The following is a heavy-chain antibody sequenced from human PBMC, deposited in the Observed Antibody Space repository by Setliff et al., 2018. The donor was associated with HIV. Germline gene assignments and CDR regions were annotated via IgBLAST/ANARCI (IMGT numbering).Heavy chain of an antibody. J-gene: IGHJ4*02. CDR2: INHSGST. CDR1: GGSFSSYY. V-gene: IGHV4-34*01. CDR3: ARWGDGYNSYDS. D-gene: IGHD5-12*01. Sequence: SETLSLTCAVYGGSFSSYYWIWIRQPPGKGLEWIGEINHSGSTAYNPSLKSRVTISVDTSKNQFSLNLSSVTAADTAVYYCARWGDGYNSYDSWGQGTLVTVSS.